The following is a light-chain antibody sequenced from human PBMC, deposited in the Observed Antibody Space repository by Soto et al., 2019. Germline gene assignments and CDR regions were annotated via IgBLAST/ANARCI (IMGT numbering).Light chain of an antibody. CDR3: QQYNNWPSIT. J-gene: IGKJ5*01. Sequence: EIVMTQSPATLSVSPWERATLSCRASQSVGGNLSWYQQRPGQAPRLLIYGASTRATGIAARFSGSGSGTEFTLSISSLQSEDVAVYSCQQYNNWPSITFGQGTRLEIK. CDR2: GAS. CDR1: QSVGGN. V-gene: IGKV3-15*01.